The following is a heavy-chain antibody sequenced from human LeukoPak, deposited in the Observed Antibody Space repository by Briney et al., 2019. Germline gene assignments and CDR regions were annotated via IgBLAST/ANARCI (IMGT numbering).Heavy chain of an antibody. CDR2: IYYSGST. Sequence: SETLSLTCTVSGGSISSSSYYWGWIRQPPGRGLEWIGCIYYSGSTYYNPSLKRRVTISVDTSKNQFSLKLSSVTAADTAVYYCASLSTSLVAAVPYSLYYWGQGTLSPSPQ. J-gene: IGHJ4*02. D-gene: IGHD2-15*01. CDR1: GGSISSSSYY. V-gene: IGHV4-39*01. CDR3: ASLSTSLVAAVPYSLYY.